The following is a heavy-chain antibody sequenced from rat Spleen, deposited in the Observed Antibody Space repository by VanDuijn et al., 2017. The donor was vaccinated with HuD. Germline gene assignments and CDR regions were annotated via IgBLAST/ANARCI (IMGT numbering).Heavy chain of an antibody. Sequence: EVQLVESGGGLVQPGRSLKLSCAASGFTFSNYGMHWIRQAPTKGLEWVASISPSGGSTYYRDSVKGRFTLYRDNAKNTLYLQMDSLRSEDTATYYCATGEQLYRDVMDAWGQGASVTVSS. CDR2: ISPSGGST. CDR3: ATGEQLYRDVMDA. V-gene: IGHV5-19*01. D-gene: IGHD1-2*01. CDR1: GFTFSNYG. J-gene: IGHJ4*01.